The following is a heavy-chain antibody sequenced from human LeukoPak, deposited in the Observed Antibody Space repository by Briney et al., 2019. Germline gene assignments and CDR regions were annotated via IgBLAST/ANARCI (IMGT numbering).Heavy chain of an antibody. V-gene: IGHV3-30*19. CDR1: GFTFSSYG. D-gene: IGHD3-9*01. CDR3: ARESLTRPPGCFDY. CDR2: ISYVGSNK. J-gene: IGHJ4*02. Sequence: GGSLRLSCAASGFTFSSYGMHWVRQAPGKGLEWVALISYVGSNKYYADSVRGRFTISRDTSKDTLYLQMNSLRAEDTAVYYCARESLTRPPGCFDYWGQGTLVAVSS.